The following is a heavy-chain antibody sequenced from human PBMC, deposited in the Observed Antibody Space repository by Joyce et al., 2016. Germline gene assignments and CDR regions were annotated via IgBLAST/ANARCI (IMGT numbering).Heavy chain of an antibody. J-gene: IGHJ4*02. CDR3: ARDASGTYSHLDY. CDR1: GGSISSPSNF. D-gene: IGHD1-26*01. CDR2: IYYSGST. V-gene: IGHV4-31*03. Sequence: QVQLQESGPGLVKPSQTLSLTCTVSGGSISSPSNFWNWIRQHPGKGLEWIGYIYYSGSTYYNPSLKGRITVSIDTSKNQFSLKLSSVTAADTAVYYCARDASGTYSHLDYWGQGTLVTVSS.